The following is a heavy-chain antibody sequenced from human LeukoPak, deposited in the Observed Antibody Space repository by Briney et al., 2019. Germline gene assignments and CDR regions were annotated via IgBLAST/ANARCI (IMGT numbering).Heavy chain of an antibody. CDR3: ASLSYCGGDCYSGFGY. Sequence: PGGSLRLSCAASGFNFNIYWMTWVRRAPGKGLEWVANIKHDGSEMNYVDSVKGRFTVSRDNAKNSVYLQMNSLRVEDTAVYYCASLSYCGGDCYSGFGYWGQGTLVTVSS. D-gene: IGHD2-21*02. CDR2: IKHDGSEM. CDR1: GFNFNIYW. J-gene: IGHJ4*02. V-gene: IGHV3-7*01.